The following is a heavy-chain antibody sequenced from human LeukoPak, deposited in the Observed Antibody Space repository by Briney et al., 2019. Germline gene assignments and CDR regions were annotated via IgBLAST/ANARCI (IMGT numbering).Heavy chain of an antibody. J-gene: IGHJ4*02. CDR2: ISSSSSYI. V-gene: IGHV3-21*01. CDR1: GFTFSSYS. CDR3: ARVVDYGDYYHDY. Sequence: GGSLRLSGAASGFTFSSYSMNWVRQAPGKGLEWVSSISSSSSYIYYADSVKGRFTISRDNAKNSLYLQMNSLRAEDTAVYYCARVVDYGDYYHDYWGQGTLVTVSS. D-gene: IGHD4-17*01.